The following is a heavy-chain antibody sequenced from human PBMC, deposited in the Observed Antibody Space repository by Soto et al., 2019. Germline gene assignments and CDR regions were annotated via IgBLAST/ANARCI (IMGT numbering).Heavy chain of an antibody. D-gene: IGHD3-9*01. J-gene: IGHJ4*02. V-gene: IGHV3-15*01. Sequence: GGSLRLSCVASGFNLSHPWMTWVRQSAGKGLEWVGRIKSKTDGGTADYAAPVKGRATISRDDSKNTVYLQMNSLKTEDTAVYYCTTGIYYDILTGYHNVAYWGQGALVTVSS. CDR2: IKSKTDGGTA. CDR1: GFNLSHPW. CDR3: TTGIYYDILTGYHNVAY.